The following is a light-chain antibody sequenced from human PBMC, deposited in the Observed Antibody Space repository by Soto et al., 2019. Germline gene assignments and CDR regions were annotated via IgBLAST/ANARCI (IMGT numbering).Light chain of an antibody. CDR3: QQYGDSLLT. V-gene: IGKV3-20*01. CDR2: GAS. CDR1: QSVTSSY. Sequence: EIVLTQSPGTLSLSPGERATLSCRASQSVTSSYLAWYQRKPGQAPRLLIYGASSRATGIPDRFGGSGSGADFSLTISRLEPEDFAVYYCQQYGDSLLTFGGGTRGEMK. J-gene: IGKJ4*02.